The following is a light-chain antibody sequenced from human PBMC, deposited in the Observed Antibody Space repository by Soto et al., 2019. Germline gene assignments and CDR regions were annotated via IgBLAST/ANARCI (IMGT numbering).Light chain of an antibody. CDR1: QSISSW. CDR2: KAS. CDR3: QRYNFYPLT. V-gene: IGKV1-5*03. J-gene: IGKJ4*01. Sequence: DFPMTQSPSTLSASVGDRVTMTCRASQSISSWLAWYQQKPGKAPKLLIYKASSLESGVPSRFSGSGSGTEFTLTISTLQPDDFASYYCQRYNFYPLTFGGGTKVEI.